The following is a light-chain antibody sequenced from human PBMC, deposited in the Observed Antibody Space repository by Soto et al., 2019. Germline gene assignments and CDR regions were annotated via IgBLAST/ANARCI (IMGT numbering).Light chain of an antibody. CDR1: ISDVGGYNH. CDR3: SSYAGTNNVI. J-gene: IGLJ2*01. CDR2: EVT. Sequence: QSVLTQPPSASGSPGQSVTISCAGSISDVGGYNHVSWYQQHPGKAPKLLIYEVTKRPSGVPARFSGSKSGNTASLTVSGRQGDDEADYYCSSYAGTNNVIFGGGTKLTVL. V-gene: IGLV2-8*01.